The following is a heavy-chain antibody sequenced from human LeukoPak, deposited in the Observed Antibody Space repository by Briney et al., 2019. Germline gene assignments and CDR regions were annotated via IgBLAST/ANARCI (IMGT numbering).Heavy chain of an antibody. V-gene: IGHV1-46*01. CDR1: GYTFTSYY. Sequence: GASVKVSCKASGYTFTSYYMHWVRQAPGQGLEWMGIINPSGGSTSYAQKFQGRVTMTRDMSTSTVYMELSSLRSEDTAVYYCAREGAGSGWYYYYYMDVWGKGTTVTVSS. J-gene: IGHJ6*03. D-gene: IGHD6-19*01. CDR3: AREGAGSGWYYYYYMDV. CDR2: INPSGGST.